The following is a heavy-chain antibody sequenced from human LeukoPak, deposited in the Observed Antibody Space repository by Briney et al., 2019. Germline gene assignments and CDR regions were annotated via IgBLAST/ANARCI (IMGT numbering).Heavy chain of an antibody. CDR2: ISDYNGNT. V-gene: IGHV1-18*01. CDR1: GYTFTSCG. J-gene: IGHJ6*02. D-gene: IGHD2-2*02. Sequence: ASVKVSCKASGYTFTSCGISWVRQAPGQGLEWMGWISDYNGNTSYAQKLQGRVTMTTDTSTSTAYMELRSLRSDDTAVYYCARDQYQLLYSYYYYGMDVWGQGTTLTVSS. CDR3: ARDQYQLLYSYYYYGMDV.